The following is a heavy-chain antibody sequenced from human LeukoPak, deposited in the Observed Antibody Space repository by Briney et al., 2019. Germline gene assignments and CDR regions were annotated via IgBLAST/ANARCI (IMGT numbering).Heavy chain of an antibody. CDR3: ARAPDSSGYDYYYYYMDV. V-gene: IGHV4-4*07. D-gene: IGHD3-22*01. CDR2: IYTSGST. Sequence: KSSETLSLTCTVSGGSISSYYWSWIRQPAGKGLEWIGRIYTSGSTNYNPSLKSRATISVDKSKNQFSLKLSSVTAADTAVYYCARAPDSSGYDYYYYYMDVWGKGTTVTVSS. J-gene: IGHJ6*03. CDR1: GGSISSYY.